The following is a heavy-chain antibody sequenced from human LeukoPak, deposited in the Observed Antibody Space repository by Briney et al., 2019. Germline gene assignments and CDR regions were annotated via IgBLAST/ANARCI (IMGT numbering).Heavy chain of an antibody. CDR2: ISAYNGNT. CDR3: ARVITMVRGVITLSVDY. J-gene: IGHJ4*02. Sequence: ASVKVSCKASGYTFTSYGISWVRQAPVQGLEWMGWISAYNGNTNYAQKLQGRVTMTTDTSTSTAYMELRSLRSDDTAVYYCARVITMVRGVITLSVDYWGQGTLVTVSS. D-gene: IGHD3-10*01. V-gene: IGHV1-18*01. CDR1: GYTFTSYG.